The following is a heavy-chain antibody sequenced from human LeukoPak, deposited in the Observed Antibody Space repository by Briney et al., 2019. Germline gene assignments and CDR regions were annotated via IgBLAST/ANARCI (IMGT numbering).Heavy chain of an antibody. Sequence: SGPTLVKPTQTLTLTCTFSGFSLSTSGVGVGWIRQPPGKALEWLALIYWNDDKRYSPSLKSRLTITKDTSKNQVVLTMTNMDPVDTATYYCARLVVPAAMDGVLLWFGELYYFDYWGQGTLVTVSS. CDR2: IYWNDDK. J-gene: IGHJ4*02. CDR1: GFSLSTSGVG. CDR3: ARLVVPAAMDGVLLWFGELYYFDY. D-gene: IGHD3-10*01. V-gene: IGHV2-5*01.